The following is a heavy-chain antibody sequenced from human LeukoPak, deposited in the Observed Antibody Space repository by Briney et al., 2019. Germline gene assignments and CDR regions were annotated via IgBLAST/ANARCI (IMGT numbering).Heavy chain of an antibody. CDR1: GGTFSSYA. V-gene: IGHV1-69*05. J-gene: IGHJ4*02. CDR2: IIPIFGTA. CDR3: AREGVGGEFDY. D-gene: IGHD3-10*01. Sequence: ASVKVSCKASGGTFSSYAISWVRQAPGQGLEWMGGIIPIFGTANYAQKFQGRVTITTDESTSTAYMELSGLRSEDTAVYYCAREGVGGEFDYWGQGTLVTVSS.